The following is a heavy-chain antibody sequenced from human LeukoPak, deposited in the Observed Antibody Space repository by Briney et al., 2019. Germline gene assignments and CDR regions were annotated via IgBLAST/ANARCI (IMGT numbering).Heavy chain of an antibody. D-gene: IGHD3-22*01. Sequence: GGSLRLSCAASGFTVSSNYMSWVRQAPGKGLEWVSVIYSGGSTYYADSVKGRFTISRDNSKNTLYLQMNSLRAEDTAVYYCAREDYYDSSGYYVYWGQGTLVTVSP. J-gene: IGHJ4*02. CDR3: AREDYYDSSGYYVY. CDR2: IYSGGST. V-gene: IGHV3-66*01. CDR1: GFTVSSNY.